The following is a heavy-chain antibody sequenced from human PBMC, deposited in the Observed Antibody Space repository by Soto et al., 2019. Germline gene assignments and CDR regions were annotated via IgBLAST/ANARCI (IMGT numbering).Heavy chain of an antibody. CDR2: ISGSGGST. Sequence: EVQLLESGGGLVQPGGSLRLSCVASGHTFNSYAMSWVRQAPGKGLEWVSGISGSGGSTYYADSVRGRFTISRDDSKNTQYLQMNSRRAEDTAVYYSAKVTRGIGLGAAGLNWGQGTLVTVSS. V-gene: IGHV3-23*01. CDR3: AKVTRGIGLGAAGLN. J-gene: IGHJ4*02. CDR1: GHTFNSYA. D-gene: IGHD6-25*01.